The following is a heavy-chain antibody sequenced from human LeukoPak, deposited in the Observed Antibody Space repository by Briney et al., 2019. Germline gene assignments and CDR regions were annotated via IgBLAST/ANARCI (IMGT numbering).Heavy chain of an antibody. CDR3: ARDRIAAGNYYGMDV. Sequence: GGSLRLSCAASGFTFSSYAMSWVRQAPGKGLEWVSAISGSGGSTYYADSVKGRFTISRDNSKNTLYLQMNSLRAEDTAVFYCARDRIAAGNYYGMDVWGQGTTVTVSS. D-gene: IGHD6-13*01. V-gene: IGHV3-23*01. J-gene: IGHJ6*02. CDR2: ISGSGGST. CDR1: GFTFSSYA.